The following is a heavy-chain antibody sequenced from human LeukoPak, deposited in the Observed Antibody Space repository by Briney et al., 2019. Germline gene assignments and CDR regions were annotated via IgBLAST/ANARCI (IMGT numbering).Heavy chain of an antibody. J-gene: IGHJ6*02. V-gene: IGHV4-59*01. CDR2: IYYSGST. CDR3: ARGEGTYGMDV. CDR1: GGSICSYY. Sequence: ASETLSLTCTVSGGSICSYYWSWIRQPPGKGLEWIGYIYYSGSTNYNPSLKSRVTISVDTSKNQFSLKLSSVTAADTAVYYCARGEGTYGMDVWGQGTTVTVSS.